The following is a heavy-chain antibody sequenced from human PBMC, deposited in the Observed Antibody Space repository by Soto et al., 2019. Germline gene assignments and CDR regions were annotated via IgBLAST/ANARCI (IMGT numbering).Heavy chain of an antibody. CDR1: GYTFTSYI. V-gene: IGHV1-18*01. J-gene: IGHJ4*02. CDR2: ISAYNGNT. Sequence: QVQLVQSGAEVKKPGASVKVSCKTSGYTFTSYIISWVRQAPGQGLEWMGWISAYNGNTNYSQELQGRVTMTTDTATSTAYMELRSLRSDGTPVYYCAGDSPPVDYWGQGALVTVSS. CDR3: AGDSPPVDY.